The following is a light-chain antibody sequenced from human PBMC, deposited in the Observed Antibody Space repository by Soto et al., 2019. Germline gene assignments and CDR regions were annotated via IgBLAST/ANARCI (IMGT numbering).Light chain of an antibody. CDR3: SSYAASYNLL. CDR2: EVT. J-gene: IGLJ2*01. Sequence: QSALTQPASVSASPGQSITISCTGTGSDIGAYTYVSWYQHHPGTAPKLIIYEVTKRPSGVPDRFSGSKSGNTASLTVSGLQTEDEADYYCSSYAASYNLLFGGGTKLTVL. V-gene: IGLV2-8*01. CDR1: GSDIGAYTY.